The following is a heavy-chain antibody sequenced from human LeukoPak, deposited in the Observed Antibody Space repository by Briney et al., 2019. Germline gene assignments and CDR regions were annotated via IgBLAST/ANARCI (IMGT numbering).Heavy chain of an antibody. J-gene: IGHJ5*02. CDR1: GYTFSGYY. V-gene: IGHV1-2*02. CDR3: AREMLAAAGGTTGWFDP. CDR2: INPNSGGT. Sequence: ASVKVSCKASGYTFSGYYMYWVRQAPGQGLEWMGWINPNSGGTNYAQKFLGRVTMTRDTPISTAYMELSSLRSEDTAVYYCAREMLAAAGGTTGWFDPWGQGTLVTVSS. D-gene: IGHD6-13*01.